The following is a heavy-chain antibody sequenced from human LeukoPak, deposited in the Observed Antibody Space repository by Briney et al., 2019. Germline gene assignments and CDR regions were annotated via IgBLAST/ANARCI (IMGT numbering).Heavy chain of an antibody. CDR3: ARDGQYSSSAGDFDY. CDR2: INWNGGST. Sequence: GGSLRLSCAASGFTFDDYGMSWVRQAPGKGLERVSGINWNGGSTGYADSVKGRFTISRDNSKNTLYLQMNSLRAEDTAIYYCARDGQYSSSAGDFDYWGQGTLVTVSS. J-gene: IGHJ4*02. V-gene: IGHV3-20*04. CDR1: GFTFDDYG. D-gene: IGHD6-6*01.